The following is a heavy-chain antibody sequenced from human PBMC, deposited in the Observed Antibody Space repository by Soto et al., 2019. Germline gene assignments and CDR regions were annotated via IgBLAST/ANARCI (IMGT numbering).Heavy chain of an antibody. CDR3: ARDSGWPILNFDN. J-gene: IGHJ4*02. CDR1: DFDFSSYG. CDR2: SSYDGRET. V-gene: IGHV3-30*03. D-gene: IGHD3-10*01. Sequence: GGSLRLSCAASDFDFSSYGIHWVRQAPGKGLEWVAASSYDGRETFYADSAKGRFTVSKEMSKNTAFLQMNALRHEDTAVYFCARDSGWPILNFDNWGQGTPVTVS.